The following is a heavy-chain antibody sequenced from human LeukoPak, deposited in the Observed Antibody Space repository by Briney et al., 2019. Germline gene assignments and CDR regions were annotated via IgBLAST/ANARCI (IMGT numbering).Heavy chain of an antibody. CDR2: IWHDGSNI. J-gene: IGHJ4*02. V-gene: IGHV3-33*01. D-gene: IGHD6-19*01. CDR1: GFIFRSCG. CDR3: VRDNPSGYNSGWPLGH. Sequence: PGGSLRLSCAASGFIFRSCGMHWARGSPGRGLEGVAVIWHDGSNINYGDSVKGRFTISRDNSKNMLFLQMNSLRAEDTALYYCVRDNPSGYNSGWPLGHWGQGTLVTVSS.